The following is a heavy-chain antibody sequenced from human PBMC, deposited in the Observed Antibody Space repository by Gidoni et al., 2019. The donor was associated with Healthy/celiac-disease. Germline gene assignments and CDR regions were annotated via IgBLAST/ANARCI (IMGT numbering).Heavy chain of an antibody. Sequence: QITLKESGPTLVQPTQTLTLTCTFSGFSLSTSVVGVGWIRQPPVKALEWLALIYWDDDTRYSPARKSRLTITKDTSKNQVVLTMTNMDPVDTDTYYCVGFGGNAHYEIVTGYFDYWGQGTLVTVSS. CDR2: IYWDDDT. J-gene: IGHJ4*02. V-gene: IGHV2-5*02. CDR3: VGFGGNAHYEIVTGYFDY. D-gene: IGHD3-9*01. CDR1: GFSLSTSVVG.